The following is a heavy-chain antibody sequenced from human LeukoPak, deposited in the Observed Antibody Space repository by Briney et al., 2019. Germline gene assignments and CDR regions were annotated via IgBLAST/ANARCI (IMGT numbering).Heavy chain of an antibody. CDR1: GFTFTTYA. CDR3: AKDLFRGRSYPIARNYYYYMGV. J-gene: IGHJ6*03. Sequence: HPGGSLRLSCAASGFTFTTYALSWVRQAPGKGLEWVSSITGSGSSTYYADSVKGRFTISRDNSKNTLYLQMNSLRAEDTAVYYSAKDLFRGRSYPIARNYYYYMGVWGKGTTVTISS. CDR2: ITGSGSST. V-gene: IGHV3-23*01. D-gene: IGHD2-21*01.